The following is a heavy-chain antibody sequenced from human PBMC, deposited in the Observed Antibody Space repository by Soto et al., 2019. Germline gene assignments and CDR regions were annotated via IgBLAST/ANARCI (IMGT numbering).Heavy chain of an antibody. CDR3: AREAAGLGNWFDP. D-gene: IGHD6-13*01. Sequence: QVQLQESGPGLVKPSQTLSLTCNVSGGSISSGGYYWSWIRQHPGKGLEWIGYIYHSGSTYYNPSSKSRVTISVDTSKNQFSLKLSSVTAADTAVYYCAREAAGLGNWFDPWGQGTLVTVSS. V-gene: IGHV4-31*03. CDR2: IYHSGST. CDR1: GGSISSGGYY. J-gene: IGHJ5*02.